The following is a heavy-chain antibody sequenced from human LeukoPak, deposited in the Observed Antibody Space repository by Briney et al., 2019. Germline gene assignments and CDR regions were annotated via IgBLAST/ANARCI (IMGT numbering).Heavy chain of an antibody. CDR1: GRSILDSTYY. Sequence: PSDTLSLTCTISGRSILDSTYYWAWLRQPPGKGLEWFATIFYTGNTHYNPSLKSRVTMSVDTVKNQFSLNLNSVTAADTAVYYCARQSSGYYYGWFDPWGQGTLVTVSS. V-gene: IGHV4-39*01. J-gene: IGHJ5*02. CDR2: IFYTGNT. CDR3: ARQSSGYYYGWFDP. D-gene: IGHD3-22*01.